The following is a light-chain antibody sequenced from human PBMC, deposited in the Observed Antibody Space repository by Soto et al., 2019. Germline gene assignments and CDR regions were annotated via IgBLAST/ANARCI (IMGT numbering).Light chain of an antibody. V-gene: IGLV2-14*01. J-gene: IGLJ3*02. Sequence: QSALTQPASVSGSPGQSITISCTGTSSDVGGYNYVSWYQHHPGEAPKLMIYEVSNRPSGVSDRLSGSKSGNTASLTISGLQAEDDADYYCSSYAGSFTWVFGGGTKVTVL. CDR3: SSYAGSFTWV. CDR2: EVS. CDR1: SSDVGGYNY.